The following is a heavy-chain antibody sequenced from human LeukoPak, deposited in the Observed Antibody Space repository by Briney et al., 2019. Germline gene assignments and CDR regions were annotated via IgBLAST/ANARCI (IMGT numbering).Heavy chain of an antibody. CDR3: ARLDM. CDR2: IKGDGSAK. Sequence: GGSLSFSVAASGFTIGNYWRIWVRKAPGKGLEWVGNIKGDGSAKYYVDSVKGRFTISRDNAKNSLYLQMNSLRAEDTAVYYCARLDMWGQGTMVTVSS. J-gene: IGHJ3*02. CDR1: GFTIGNYW. V-gene: IGHV3-7*05.